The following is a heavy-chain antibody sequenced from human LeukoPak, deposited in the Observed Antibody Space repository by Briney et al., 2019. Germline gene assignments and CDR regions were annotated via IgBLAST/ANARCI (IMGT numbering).Heavy chain of an antibody. D-gene: IGHD1-26*01. J-gene: IGHJ5*02. Sequence: ASVKVSCKASGGTFSSYAISWVRQAPGLGLEWMGGIIPIFGTANYAQKFQGRVTITTDESTSTAYMELSSLRSEDTAVYYCATSAEWELPDLGWFDPWGQGTLVTVSS. CDR1: GGTFSSYA. V-gene: IGHV1-69*05. CDR3: ATSAEWELPDLGWFDP. CDR2: IIPIFGTA.